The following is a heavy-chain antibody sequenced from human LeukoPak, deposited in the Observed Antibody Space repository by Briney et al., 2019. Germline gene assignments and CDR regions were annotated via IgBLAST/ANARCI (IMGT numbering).Heavy chain of an antibody. CDR3: AKDQNRDEPNDAFDI. V-gene: IGHV3-30*02. CDR1: GFTFSDYY. J-gene: IGHJ3*02. D-gene: IGHD1-14*01. CDR2: IRYDGSNK. Sequence: GGSLRLSCAASGFTFSDYYMSWVRQAPGKGLEWVAFIRYDGSNKYYADSVKGRFTISRDNSKNTLYLQMNSLRAEDTAVYYCAKDQNRDEPNDAFDIWGQGTMVTVSS.